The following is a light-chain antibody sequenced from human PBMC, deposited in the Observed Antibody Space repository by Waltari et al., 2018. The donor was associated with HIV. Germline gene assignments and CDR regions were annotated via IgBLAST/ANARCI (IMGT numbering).Light chain of an antibody. CDR1: SRNGGGYKY. V-gene: IGLV2-14*03. Sequence: QSALTQPASVSGSPGQSITISCTGTSRNGGGYKYVSWYQQHPGKAPKLMIYDVSNRPSGVSNRFSGSKSGNTASLTISGLQAEDEADYYCSSYTSSSTYVFGTGTKVTVL. CDR3: SSYTSSSTYV. CDR2: DVS. J-gene: IGLJ1*01.